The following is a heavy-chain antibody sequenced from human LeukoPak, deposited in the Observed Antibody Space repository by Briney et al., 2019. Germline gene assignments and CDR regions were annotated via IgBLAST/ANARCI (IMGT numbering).Heavy chain of an antibody. CDR2: IKRDGSEK. D-gene: IGHD6-13*01. V-gene: IGHV3-7*01. CDR1: GFTFSSYW. CDR3: ARYEQQLSDAFDI. J-gene: IGHJ3*02. Sequence: SGGSLRLSCAASGFTFSSYWMSWVRQAPGKGLEWVANIKRDGSEKYYVDSVKGRFTISRDNAKNSLYLQMNSLRAEDTAVYYCARYEQQLSDAFDIWGQGTMATVSS.